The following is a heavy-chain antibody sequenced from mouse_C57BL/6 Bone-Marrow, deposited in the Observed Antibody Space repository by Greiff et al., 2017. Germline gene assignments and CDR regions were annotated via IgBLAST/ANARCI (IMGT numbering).Heavy chain of an antibody. Sequence: VQLQQSGAELVRPGASVKLSCTASGFNIKDDYMHWVKQRPEQGLEWIGWIEPENGDTEYASKFQGKATITADTSSNTAYLQLSSLTSEDTAVYYCTTEEEYDGRAYWGQGTLVTVSA. CDR3: TTEEEYDGRAY. D-gene: IGHD2-14*01. CDR1: GFNIKDDY. J-gene: IGHJ3*01. CDR2: IEPENGDT. V-gene: IGHV14-4*01.